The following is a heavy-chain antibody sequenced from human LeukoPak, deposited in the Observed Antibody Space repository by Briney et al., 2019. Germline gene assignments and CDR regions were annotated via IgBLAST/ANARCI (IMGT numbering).Heavy chain of an antibody. J-gene: IGHJ4*02. CDR3: ARYYGSGSHLFDY. D-gene: IGHD3-10*01. V-gene: IGHV4-59*01. Sequence: SETLSLTCTVSGGSISSYYWSWIRQPPGKGLEWLGYIFYTGSTNYSPSLKSRITISVDTSKNQFSLKLSSVTAADTAVYYCARYYGSGSHLFDYWGQGTLVTVSS. CDR2: IFYTGST. CDR1: GGSISSYY.